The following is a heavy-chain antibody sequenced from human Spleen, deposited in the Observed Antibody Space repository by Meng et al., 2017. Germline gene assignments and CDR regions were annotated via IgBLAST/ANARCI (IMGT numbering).Heavy chain of an antibody. CDR1: GGIFSNYV. D-gene: IGHD6-13*01. V-gene: IGHV1-69*06. CDR3: ARDEDISAAGKLFGDY. CDR2: INAVFGTT. J-gene: IGHJ4*02. Sequence: SVKVSCKALGGIFSNYVIGWVRQAPGQGREGMGGINAVFGTTNYAQKFQGRVTMTADTSTNTAYMDLTSLRYDDTAVYYCARDEDISAAGKLFGDYWGRGPL.